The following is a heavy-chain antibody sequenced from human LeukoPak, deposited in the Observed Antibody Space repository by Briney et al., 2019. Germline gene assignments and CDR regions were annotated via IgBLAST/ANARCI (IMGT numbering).Heavy chain of an antibody. CDR2: ISYDGSNK. D-gene: IGHD3-10*02. V-gene: IGHV3-30*18. Sequence: GGSLRLSCEASGFSFSSYGMSWVRQAPGKGLEWVAVISYDGSNKYYADSVKGRFTISRDNSKNTLYLQMNSLRAEDTAVYYCAELGITMIGGVWGKGTTVTISS. J-gene: IGHJ6*04. CDR3: AELGITMIGGV. CDR1: GFSFSSYG.